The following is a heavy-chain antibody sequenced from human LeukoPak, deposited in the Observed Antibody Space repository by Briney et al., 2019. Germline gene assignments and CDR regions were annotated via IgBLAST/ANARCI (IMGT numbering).Heavy chain of an antibody. V-gene: IGHV4-59*01. J-gene: IGHJ3*02. Sequence: PSETLSLTCTVSGGSISSYYWSWIRQPPGKGLEWIGYIYYSGSTNYNPSLKSRVTISVDTSKNQFSPKLSSVTAADTAVYYCARDTGDLDAFDIWGQGTMVTVSS. CDR2: IYYSGST. D-gene: IGHD7-27*01. CDR1: GGSISSYY. CDR3: ARDTGDLDAFDI.